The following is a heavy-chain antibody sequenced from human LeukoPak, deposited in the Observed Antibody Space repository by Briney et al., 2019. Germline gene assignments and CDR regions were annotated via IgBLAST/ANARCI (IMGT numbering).Heavy chain of an antibody. V-gene: IGHV4-61*02. CDR2: IYTSGST. Sequence: PSQTLSLTCTVSGGSISSGSYYWSWIRQPAGKGLEWIGRIYTSGSTNYNPSLKSRVTISVDTSKNQFSLKLSSVTAADTAVHYCARRSNYYDSSGYYYPGDAFDIWGQGTMVTVSS. D-gene: IGHD3-22*01. CDR1: GGSISSGSYY. CDR3: ARRSNYYDSSGYYYPGDAFDI. J-gene: IGHJ3*02.